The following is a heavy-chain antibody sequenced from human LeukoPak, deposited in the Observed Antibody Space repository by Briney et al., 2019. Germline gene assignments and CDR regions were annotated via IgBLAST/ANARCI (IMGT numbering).Heavy chain of an antibody. CDR3: ARAGDYGDRLGAFDI. D-gene: IGHD4-17*01. CDR2: IIPIFGTA. V-gene: IGHV1-69*13. J-gene: IGHJ3*02. Sequence: SVKVSCKASGGTFSSYAISWVRQAPGQGLEWMGGIIPIFGTANYAQKFQGRVTITADESTSTAYMELSSLRSEDTAVYYCARAGDYGDRLGAFDIWGQGTMVTVSS. CDR1: GGTFSSYA.